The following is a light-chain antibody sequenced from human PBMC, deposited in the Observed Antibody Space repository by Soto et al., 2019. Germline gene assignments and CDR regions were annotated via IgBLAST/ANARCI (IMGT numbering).Light chain of an antibody. J-gene: IGLJ1*01. Sequence: QSVLTQPASVSGSPGQSITISCTGTSSDVGGYTYVSWYQQHPGKAPKLMIYEVSNRPSGVSNRFSGSKSGNTASLTISGRQAEDEAEYYCSSYTSSSTLVFGTGTKLTVL. CDR3: SSYTSSSTLV. CDR1: SSDVGGYTY. V-gene: IGLV2-14*01. CDR2: EVS.